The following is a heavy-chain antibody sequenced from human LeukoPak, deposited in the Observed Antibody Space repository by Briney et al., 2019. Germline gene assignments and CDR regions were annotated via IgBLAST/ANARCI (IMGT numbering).Heavy chain of an antibody. CDR3: AKAPVTTCSGAYCYPFDY. CDR1: GFTLSSYA. D-gene: IGHD2-15*01. J-gene: IGHJ4*02. Sequence: GGSPRLSCAASGFTLSSYAMSWVRQGPGKGLEWVSAISVSGNTYHADSVKGRFTISRDSSKNTLYLQMNSLRAEDAAVYYCAKAPVTTCSGAYCYPFDYWGQGTLVTVSS. V-gene: IGHV3-23*01. CDR2: ISVSGNT.